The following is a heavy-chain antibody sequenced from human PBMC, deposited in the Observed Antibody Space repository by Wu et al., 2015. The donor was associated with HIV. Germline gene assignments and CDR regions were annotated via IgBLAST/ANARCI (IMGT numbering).Heavy chain of an antibody. CDR1: GYSFIDYY. D-gene: IGHD2-15*01. Sequence: QVQLVQSGAEVKKPGASVMLSCKTSGYSFIDYYIYWVRLAPGRGLQWMGWINPNRGGTKYAETFRDRLTMTRDTSVSTAYMELNNLRSDDTAVYYCSETSKPSWAYSNADYWGQGTLVTVSS. CDR3: SETSKPSWAYSNADY. J-gene: IGHJ4*02. CDR2: INPNRGGT. V-gene: IGHV1-2*02.